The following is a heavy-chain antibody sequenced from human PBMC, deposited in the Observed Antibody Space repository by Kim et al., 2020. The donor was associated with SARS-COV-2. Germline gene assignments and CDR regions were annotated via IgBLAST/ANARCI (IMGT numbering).Heavy chain of an antibody. D-gene: IGHD6-6*01. J-gene: IGHJ6*03. Sequence: GGSLRLSCTASGFTFSDYYMTWVRLAPGKGLEWVGLIRTNTYGGTKVYAPSVKDRITVSRDDANSVTYLQLNSLRSGDTAVYYCARSRRAEEYMDVWGNGTTGTVSS. CDR1: GFTFSDYY. CDR2: IRTNTYGGTK. CDR3: ARSRRAEEYMDV. V-gene: IGHV3-49*04.